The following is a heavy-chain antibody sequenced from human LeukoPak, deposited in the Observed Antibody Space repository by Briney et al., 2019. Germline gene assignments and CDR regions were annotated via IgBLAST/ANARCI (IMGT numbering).Heavy chain of an antibody. V-gene: IGHV3-7*01. D-gene: IGHD5-18*01. J-gene: IGHJ4*02. CDR3: ARGTRGFTYGLDY. Sequence: GGSLRLSCAASGFTFSSYWMSWVRQAPGKGLEWVANIKQDGSEKYYVDSLKGRFTISRDSAENSLYLQMSSLRVEDTALYYCARGTRGFTYGLDYWGQGTLVTVSS. CDR2: IKQDGSEK. CDR1: GFTFSSYW.